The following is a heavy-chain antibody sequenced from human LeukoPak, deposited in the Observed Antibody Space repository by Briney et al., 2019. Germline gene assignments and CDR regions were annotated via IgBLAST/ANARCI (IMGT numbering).Heavy chain of an antibody. V-gene: IGHV3-74*01. CDR1: GFTFSSPW. Sequence: GGSPRLSCAASGFTFSSPWMHWVRQAPGKGLVWVSRVDSAGSSTSYVDSVQGRFTISRDNARNTLYLQMNSLRAEDTAVYYCARTIPYYYGMDVWGQGTTVTVSS. J-gene: IGHJ6*02. CDR3: ARTIPYYYGMDV. D-gene: IGHD3-9*01. CDR2: VDSAGSST.